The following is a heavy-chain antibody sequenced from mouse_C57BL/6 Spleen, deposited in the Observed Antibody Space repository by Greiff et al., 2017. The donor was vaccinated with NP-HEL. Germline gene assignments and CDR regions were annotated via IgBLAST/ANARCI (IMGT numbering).Heavy chain of an antibody. CDR3: ARGEMMVTTGAMDY. V-gene: IGHV1-82*01. CDR1: GYAFSSSW. J-gene: IGHJ4*01. CDR2: IYPGDGDT. D-gene: IGHD2-3*01. Sequence: QVQLQQSGPELVKPGASVKISCKASGYAFSSSWMNWVKQRPGKGLEWIGRIYPGDGDTNYNGKFKGKATLTADKSSSTAYMQLSSLTSEDAAVYFCARGEMMVTTGAMDYWGQGTSGTVSS.